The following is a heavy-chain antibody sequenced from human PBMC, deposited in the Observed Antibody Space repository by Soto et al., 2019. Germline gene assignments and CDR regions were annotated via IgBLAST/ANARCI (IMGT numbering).Heavy chain of an antibody. V-gene: IGHV4-59*08. CDR2: IYYSGST. Sequence: PSETLSLTCTVSGGSISSYYWSWIRQPPGKGLEWIGYIYYSGSTNYNPSLKSRVTISVDTSKNQFSLKLSSVTAADTAVYYCARHGYYGSGSIYYFDYWGQGTLVTVSS. CDR3: ARHGYYGSGSIYYFDY. CDR1: GGSISSYY. D-gene: IGHD3-10*01. J-gene: IGHJ4*02.